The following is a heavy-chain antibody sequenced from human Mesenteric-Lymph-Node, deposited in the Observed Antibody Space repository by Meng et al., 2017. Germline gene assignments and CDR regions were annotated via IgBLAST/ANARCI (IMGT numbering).Heavy chain of an antibody. J-gene: IGHJ4*02. CDR3: AKGIGYGSGSQDY. Sequence: GESLKISCAASGFTFSSYWMSWVRQAPGKGLEWVANVKQDGSEKYYVDSVKGRFTISRDNAKNSLYLQMNSLRAEDTALYYCAKGIGYGSGSQDYWGQGTLVTVSS. V-gene: IGHV3-7*03. CDR1: GFTFSSYW. CDR2: VKQDGSEK. D-gene: IGHD3-10*01.